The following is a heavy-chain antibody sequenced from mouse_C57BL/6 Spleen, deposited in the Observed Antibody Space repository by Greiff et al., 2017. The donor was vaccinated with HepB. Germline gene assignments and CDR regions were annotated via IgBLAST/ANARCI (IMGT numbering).Heavy chain of an antibody. CDR2: INYDGSST. J-gene: IGHJ4*01. Sequence: EVMLVESEGGLVQPGSSMKLSCTASGFTFSDYYMAWVRQVPEKGLEWVANINYDGSSTYYLDSLKSRFIISRDNAKNILYLQMSSLKSEDTATYYCARDRGYGGAMDYWGQGTSVTVSS. D-gene: IGHD2-2*01. CDR3: ARDRGYGGAMDY. CDR1: GFTFSDYY. V-gene: IGHV5-16*01.